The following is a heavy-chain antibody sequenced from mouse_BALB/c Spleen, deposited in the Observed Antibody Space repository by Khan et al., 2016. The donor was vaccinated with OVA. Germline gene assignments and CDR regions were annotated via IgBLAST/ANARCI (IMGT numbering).Heavy chain of an antibody. CDR2: ISSGSSTI. V-gene: IGHV5-17*02. CDR3: SRDSNFDY. CDR1: GFTFSRFG. Sequence: EVKLMESGGGLVQPGGSRKLSCAASGFTFSRFGMHWVRQAPEKGLEWVAYISSGSSTIYYADKVKGRFTISRDNPKNTLFLQMTSLRSEDTAMYYCSRDSNFDYWGQGTTLTVSS. J-gene: IGHJ2*01.